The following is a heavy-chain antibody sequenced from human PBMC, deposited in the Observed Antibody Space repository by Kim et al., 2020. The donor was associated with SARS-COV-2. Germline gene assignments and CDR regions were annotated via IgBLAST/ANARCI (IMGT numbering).Heavy chain of an antibody. Sequence: GGSLRLSCAASGFTVSSTYMSWVRQAPGKGLEWVSVIYSGDSTYYADSVKGRFTISRDNSKNTLYLQMNTLRAEDTAVYYCARATGGSSSPFDDAFDIWGQGTKVTVSS. D-gene: IGHD6-13*01. J-gene: IGHJ3*02. CDR2: IYSGDST. CDR3: ARATGGSSSPFDDAFDI. V-gene: IGHV3-53*01. CDR1: GFTVSSTY.